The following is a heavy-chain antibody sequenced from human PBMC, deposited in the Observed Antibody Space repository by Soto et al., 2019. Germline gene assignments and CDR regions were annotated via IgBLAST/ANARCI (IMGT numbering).Heavy chain of an antibody. CDR3: AKDRAVVVPVSTSYFHYYGLDV. J-gene: IGHJ6*02. V-gene: IGHV3-9*01. Sequence: VQLVESGGGLVQPGGSLRLSCAASGFTLDDYTMHWVRQAPGKGLEWVSGVGWNGGDIVYADSVKGRFTVSRDNTKNSLYLEVNSLRPEDTAIYYCAKDRAVVVPVSTSYFHYYGLDVWGQGTTVTVS. CDR1: GFTLDDYT. CDR2: VGWNGGDI. D-gene: IGHD2-2*01.